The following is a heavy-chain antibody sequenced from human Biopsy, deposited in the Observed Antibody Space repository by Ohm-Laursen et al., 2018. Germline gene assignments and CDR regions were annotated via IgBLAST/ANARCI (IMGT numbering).Heavy chain of an antibody. CDR3: ARDYPSYSSGWYREPPIQC. CDR2: ISYDGSNK. J-gene: IGHJ4*02. CDR1: GFTFRDCG. D-gene: IGHD6-19*01. Sequence: SLRLSCAASGFTFRDCGMPWVRQAPDKGLEWVALISYDGSNKYYAESVKGRFTISRDNSKSALSLQMTNLRAEDTAVYYCARDYPSYSSGWYREPPIQCWGQGTLVTVSS. V-gene: IGHV3-30*03.